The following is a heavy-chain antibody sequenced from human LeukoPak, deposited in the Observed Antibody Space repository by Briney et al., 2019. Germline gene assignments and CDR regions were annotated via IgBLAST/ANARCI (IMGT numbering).Heavy chain of an antibody. V-gene: IGHV3-48*02. CDR2: ISSSSSTI. Sequence: PGRSLRLSCAASGFTFSSCSMSWVRQAPGKGLEWVSFISSSSSTIYYTDSVRGRFTISRDNAKNSLYLQMNSLRDEDTAVYYCARDSRYCSSANRYFDYWGQGTLVTVSS. CDR3: ARDSRYCSSANRYFDY. D-gene: IGHD2-2*01. CDR1: GFTFSSCS. J-gene: IGHJ4*02.